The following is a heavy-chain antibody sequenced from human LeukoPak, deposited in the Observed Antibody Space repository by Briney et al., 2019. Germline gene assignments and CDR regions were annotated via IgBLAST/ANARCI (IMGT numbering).Heavy chain of an antibody. Sequence: SQTLSLTRTVSGGSISSGDYYWSWIRQPPGKGLEWIGYIYYSGSTYYNPSLKSRVTISVDTSKNQFSLKLSSVTAADTAVYYCARNWNYAGAAFDIWGQGTMVTVSS. J-gene: IGHJ3*02. CDR1: GGSISSGDYY. CDR3: ARNWNYAGAAFDI. CDR2: IYYSGST. D-gene: IGHD1-7*01. V-gene: IGHV4-30-4*08.